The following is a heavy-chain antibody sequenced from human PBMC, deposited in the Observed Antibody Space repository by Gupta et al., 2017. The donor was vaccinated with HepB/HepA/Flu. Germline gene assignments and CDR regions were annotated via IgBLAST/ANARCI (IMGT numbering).Heavy chain of an antibody. V-gene: IGHV4-39*01. J-gene: IGHJ4*02. Sequence: QLQLTESGPGQVKPSATLSLTCSVSGVSLSASSSYYWGWVRQTPEKGLEWLGYVYFSGDTLYNPSVQSRLTLSVDPSNNQFSLKLSSVTAADTAVYFCVSEGYCSRPTCYDHKVFDNWGRGSLVTVSS. CDR1: GVSLSASSSYY. D-gene: IGHD2-2*01. CDR2: VYFSGDT. CDR3: VSEGYCSRPTCYDHKVFDN.